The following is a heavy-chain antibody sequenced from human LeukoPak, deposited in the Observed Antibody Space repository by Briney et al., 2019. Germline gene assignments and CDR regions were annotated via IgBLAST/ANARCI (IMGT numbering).Heavy chain of an antibody. CDR2: IYSGGST. D-gene: IGHD3-10*01. CDR1: GFTVSSNY. Sequence: GGSLRLSCAASGFTVSSNYMRWVRQAPGKGLEWVSVIYSGGSTYYADSVKGRSTISRDNSKNTLYLQMNSRRAEDTAVYYCARELGSWVSGVYYYMDVWGKGTTVTVSS. J-gene: IGHJ6*03. CDR3: ARELGSWVSGVYYYMDV. V-gene: IGHV3-66*02.